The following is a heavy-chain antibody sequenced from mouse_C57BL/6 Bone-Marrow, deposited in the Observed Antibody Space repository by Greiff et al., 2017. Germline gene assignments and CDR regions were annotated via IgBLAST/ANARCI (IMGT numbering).Heavy chain of an antibody. V-gene: IGHV2-2*01. CDR2: IWSGGST. Sequence: QVQLKESGPGLVQPSQSLSITCTVSGFSLTSYGVHWVRQSPGKGLEWLGVIWSGGSTDYNAAFISRLSISKDNSKSQVFFKMNSLQADDTAIYYCASGGNHGAMDYWGQGTSVTVSS. J-gene: IGHJ4*01. CDR1: GFSLTSYG. D-gene: IGHD2-1*01. CDR3: ASGGNHGAMDY.